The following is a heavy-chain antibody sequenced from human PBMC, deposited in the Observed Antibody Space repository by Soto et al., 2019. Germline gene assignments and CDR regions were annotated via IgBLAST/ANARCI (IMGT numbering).Heavy chain of an antibody. CDR3: ARDNGYSGYDCSYYSSYSGMDA. Sequence: SVKVSCKASGGTFSSYAISWVRQAPGQGLEWMGGIIPIFGTANYAQKFQGRVTITADESTSTAYMELSSLRSEDTAVYYCARDNGYSGYDCSYYSSYSGMDALGQGTTVTVYS. D-gene: IGHD5-12*01. CDR1: GGTFSSYA. CDR2: IIPIFGTA. V-gene: IGHV1-69*13. J-gene: IGHJ6*02.